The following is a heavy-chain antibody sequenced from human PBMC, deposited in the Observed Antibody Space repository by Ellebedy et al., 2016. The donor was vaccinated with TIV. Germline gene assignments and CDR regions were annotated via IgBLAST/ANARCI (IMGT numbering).Heavy chain of an antibody. CDR1: GYTFTSYA. CDR3: ATERHVEMATILTDAFDI. D-gene: IGHD5-24*01. V-gene: IGHV1-3*01. CDR2: INAGNGNT. Sequence: ASVKVSCKASGYTFTSYAMHWVRRAPGQSGAPGQRLEWMGWINAGNGNTKYSQNFQGRVTITRDTSASTAYMELSSLRSEDTAVYYCATERHVEMATILTDAFDIWGQGTMVTVSS. J-gene: IGHJ3*02.